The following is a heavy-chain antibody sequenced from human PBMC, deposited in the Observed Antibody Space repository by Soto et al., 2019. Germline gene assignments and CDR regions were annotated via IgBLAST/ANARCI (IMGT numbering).Heavy chain of an antibody. CDR1: GFTFRGCG. V-gene: IGHV3-30*18. D-gene: IGHD6-19*01. Sequence: QVQVVESGGGVVQPGRSLRLSCAASGFTFRGCGMHWDRQAPGKGLEWVAVISYDGSNEHYADSVKGRFTISRDNSKNAVYLQMTSLRDEDTAVYYCAKDYSSGWYYFDSWGQGALVTVSS. CDR2: ISYDGSNE. CDR3: AKDYSSGWYYFDS. J-gene: IGHJ4*02.